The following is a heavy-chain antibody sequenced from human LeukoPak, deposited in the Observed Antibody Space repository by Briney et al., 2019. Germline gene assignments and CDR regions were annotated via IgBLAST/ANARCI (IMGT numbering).Heavy chain of an antibody. J-gene: IGHJ4*02. Sequence: SETLSLTCTVSGGSISSSPYYWGWIRQPPGKGLEWIGTIYYSGSTYYNPSLKSRVTISVDTSKNQFSLKLTSVTAADTAVYYCARVTGYMIEDYFDYWGQGILVTVSS. D-gene: IGHD3-9*01. V-gene: IGHV4-39*01. CDR3: ARVTGYMIEDYFDY. CDR1: GGSISSSPYY. CDR2: IYYSGST.